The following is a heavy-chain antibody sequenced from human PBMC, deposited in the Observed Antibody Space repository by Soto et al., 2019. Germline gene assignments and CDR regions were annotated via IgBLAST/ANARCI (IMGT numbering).Heavy chain of an antibody. CDR2: IYDSESA. CDR3: ARAPTVNNYYYYMDV. J-gene: IGHJ6*03. Sequence: QVQLQESGPGLVKPSETLSLTCTVSGGFISSYYWSWIRQRPGKGLEWIGYIYDSESAIYNPSLKSRVTISLDTSKKQLSLKLSSVTAADTAVYYCARAPTVNNYYYYMDVWGKGTTVTVSS. CDR1: GGFISSYY. V-gene: IGHV4-59*01. D-gene: IGHD4-4*01.